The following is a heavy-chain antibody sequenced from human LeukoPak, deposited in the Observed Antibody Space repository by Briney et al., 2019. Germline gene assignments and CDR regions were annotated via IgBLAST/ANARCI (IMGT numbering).Heavy chain of an antibody. CDR1: GFTFSTFA. Sequence: PGGSLRLSCVASGFTFSTFAMNWVRQAPGKGLEWVSTISETGRSTYYADSVKGQFTISRDNSKNTLYLQMNSLRAEDTAVYYCARGRNPDYWGQGTLVTVSS. V-gene: IGHV3-23*01. J-gene: IGHJ4*02. CDR3: ARGRNPDY. CDR2: ISETGRST.